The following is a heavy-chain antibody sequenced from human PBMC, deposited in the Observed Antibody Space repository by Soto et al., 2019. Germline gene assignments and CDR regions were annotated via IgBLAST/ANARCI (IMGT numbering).Heavy chain of an antibody. CDR3: ASITGRIVGAREGH. D-gene: IGHD1-26*01. CDR1: GFTFSSYS. CDR2: ISSSSSTI. Sequence: EVQLVESGGGLVQPGGSLRLSCAASGFTFSSYSMNWVRQAPGKGLEWVSYISSSSSTIYYADSVKGRFTISRDNAKNSLYLQMTSLRDEDTAVYYCASITGRIVGAREGHWGQGTLVTVSS. V-gene: IGHV3-48*02. J-gene: IGHJ4*02.